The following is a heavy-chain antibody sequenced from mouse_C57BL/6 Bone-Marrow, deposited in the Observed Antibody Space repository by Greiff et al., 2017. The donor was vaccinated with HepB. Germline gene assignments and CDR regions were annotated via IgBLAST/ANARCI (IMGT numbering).Heavy chain of an antibody. CDR3: VRPLRGAMDY. CDR2: IRSKSNNYAT. Sequence: EVQGVESGGGLVQPKGSLKLSCAASGFSFNTYAMNWVRQAPGKGLEWVARIRSKSNNYATYYADSVKDRFTISRDDSESMLYLQMNNLKTEDTAMYYCVRPLRGAMDYWGQGTSVTVSS. V-gene: IGHV10-1*01. D-gene: IGHD1-1*01. CDR1: GFSFNTYA. J-gene: IGHJ4*01.